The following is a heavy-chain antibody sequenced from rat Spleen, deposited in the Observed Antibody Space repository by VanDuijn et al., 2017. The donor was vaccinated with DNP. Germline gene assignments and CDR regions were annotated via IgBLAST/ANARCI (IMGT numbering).Heavy chain of an antibody. CDR2: ITNTGDST. CDR1: GFTFSNYG. V-gene: IGHV5-29*01. CDR3: ARSRLPGYYPFAC. Sequence: EVQLVESGGGLVQPGRSLKLSCAASGFTFSNYGMAWVRQAPTKGLEWVATITNTGDSTYYSDSVKGRFTISRDDAKSSLYLQMNSLQSEDTATYYCARSRLPGYYPFACWGQGVMVTVSS. D-gene: IGHD1-4*01. J-gene: IGHJ2*01.